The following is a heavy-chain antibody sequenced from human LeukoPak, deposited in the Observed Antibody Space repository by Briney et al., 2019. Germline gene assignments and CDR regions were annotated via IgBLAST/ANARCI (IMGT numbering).Heavy chain of an antibody. CDR1: GGSISSHY. D-gene: IGHD3-22*01. CDR2: IYYSGST. J-gene: IGHJ4*02. Sequence: PSETLSLTCTVSGGSISSHYWSWIRQPPGKGLEWIGYIYYSGSTNYNPSLKSRVTISVDTSKNQFSLKLSSVTAADTAVYYCARYYYDSSGSNFDYWGQGTLVTVSS. V-gene: IGHV4-59*11. CDR3: ARYYYDSSGSNFDY.